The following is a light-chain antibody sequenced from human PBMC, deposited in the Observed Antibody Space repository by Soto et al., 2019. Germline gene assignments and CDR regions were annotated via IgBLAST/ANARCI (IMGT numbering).Light chain of an antibody. CDR1: QSVSSY. CDR3: QQRSNWPLT. CDR2: AAS. V-gene: IGKV3-11*01. J-gene: IGKJ3*01. Sequence: EIVLTQSPATLSLSPGERATLSCRASQSVSSYLAWYQQKPGQAPRLLIYAASNRATGIPARFSGSGSGTDFTLTIISLEPEDFAVYYCQQRSNWPLTFGPGTKVDIK.